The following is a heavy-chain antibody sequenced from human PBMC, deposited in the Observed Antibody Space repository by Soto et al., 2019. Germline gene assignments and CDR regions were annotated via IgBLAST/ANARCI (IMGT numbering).Heavy chain of an antibody. J-gene: IGHJ4*02. CDR2: IYYSGST. CDR3: ASLGVEWLLSSRSMDY. D-gene: IGHD3-3*01. V-gene: IGHV4-39*01. Sequence: QLQLQESGPGLVKPSETLSLTCTVSGGSISSSSYYWGWIRQPPGKGLEWIGSIYYSGSTYYNPSLTSRVTISVDTSKNQFSLKLSSVTAADTAVYYCASLGVEWLLSSRSMDYWGQGTLVTVSS. CDR1: GGSISSSSYY.